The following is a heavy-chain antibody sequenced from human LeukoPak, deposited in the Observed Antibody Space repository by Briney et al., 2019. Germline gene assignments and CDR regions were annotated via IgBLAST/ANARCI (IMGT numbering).Heavy chain of an antibody. V-gene: IGHV1-2*02. J-gene: IGHJ1*01. CDR1: GYTFTGYY. CDR2: INPNSGGT. CDR3: ARDGYYDSSGSAGFQH. D-gene: IGHD3-22*01. Sequence: GASVKVSCKASGYTFTGYYMHWVRQAPGQGLEWMGWINPNSGGTNYAQKFQGRVTMTRDTSISTAYMELSRLRSDDTAVYYCARDGYYDSSGSAGFQHWGQSTLVTVSS.